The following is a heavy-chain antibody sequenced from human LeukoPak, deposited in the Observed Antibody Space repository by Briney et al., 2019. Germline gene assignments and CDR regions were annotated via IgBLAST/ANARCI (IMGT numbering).Heavy chain of an antibody. V-gene: IGHV4-31*03. Sequence: SETLSLTCTVSGGSISSAGYCWSWIRQQPGKGLEWIGYIYYSGSTYYNPSLKSRVTISVDTSKNQFSLKLSSVTAADTAVYYCARGLRLRWFDYWGQGTLVTVSS. CDR1: GGSISSAGYC. D-gene: IGHD5-12*01. CDR3: ARGLRLRWFDY. CDR2: IYYSGST. J-gene: IGHJ4*02.